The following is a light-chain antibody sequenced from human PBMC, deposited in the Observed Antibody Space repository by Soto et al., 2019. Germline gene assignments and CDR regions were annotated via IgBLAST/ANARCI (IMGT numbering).Light chain of an antibody. CDR2: DAS. Sequence: DIQMTQSPSSLSASVGDRVAITCRASQSISNWLAWYQQKPGKAPKLLIYDASSLESGVPSRFSGSGSGTEFTLTISSLQPDDFATYYCQQYNRYSEAFGQGTKVDI. CDR1: QSISNW. V-gene: IGKV1-5*01. J-gene: IGKJ1*01. CDR3: QQYNRYSEA.